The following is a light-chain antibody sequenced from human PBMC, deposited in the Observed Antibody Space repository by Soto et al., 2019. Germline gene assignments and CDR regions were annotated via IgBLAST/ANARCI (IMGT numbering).Light chain of an antibody. Sequence: QSALTQPASVSGSPGQSIAISCTGTSSDVGAYDFVSWYQQHPDKAPKLMIYEVSHRPSGVSYRFSGSKSVNTATLTISGLQAEDEADYYCSSYTTSSTPVFGTGTKLTVL. CDR2: EVS. J-gene: IGLJ1*01. V-gene: IGLV2-14*03. CDR3: SSYTTSSTPV. CDR1: SSDVGAYDF.